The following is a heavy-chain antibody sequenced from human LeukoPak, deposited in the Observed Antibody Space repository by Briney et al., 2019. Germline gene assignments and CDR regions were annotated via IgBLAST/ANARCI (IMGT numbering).Heavy chain of an antibody. CDR3: ARDIGRYCSSTSCFVNNWFDP. Sequence: GASVKVSCKASGYTFTSYAMNWVRQAPGQGLEWMGWINTNTGNPTYAQGFTGRFVFSLDTSVSTAYLQISSLKAEDTAVYYCARDIGRYCSSTSCFVNNWFDPWGQGTLVTVSS. CDR1: GYTFTSYA. V-gene: IGHV7-4-1*02. CDR2: INTNTGNP. D-gene: IGHD2-2*01. J-gene: IGHJ5*02.